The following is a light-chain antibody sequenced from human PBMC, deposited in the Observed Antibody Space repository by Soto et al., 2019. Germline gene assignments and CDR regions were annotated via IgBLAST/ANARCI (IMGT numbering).Light chain of an antibody. V-gene: IGKV1-5*03. CDR2: KAS. CDR3: LLYDRCSRT. CDR1: QGIRRW. J-gene: IGKJ1*01. Sequence: IQLTQSPSTLSASVGDRVSITCRASQGIRRWLAWYQHKPGRAPNLLIYKASVLESGGPARISGSGSGTEFTLTITSVQPDDFATYYCLLYDRCSRTFGQGTKVEI.